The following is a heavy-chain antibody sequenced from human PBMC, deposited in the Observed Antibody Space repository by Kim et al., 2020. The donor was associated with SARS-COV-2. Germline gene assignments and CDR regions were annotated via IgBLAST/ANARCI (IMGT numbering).Heavy chain of an antibody. CDR3: AKDSIPWSYLYYFDY. V-gene: IGHV3-23*01. D-gene: IGHD1-26*01. Sequence: GGSLRLSCAASGFTFSSYAMSWVRQAPGKGLEWVSAISGSGGSTYYADSVKGRFTISRDNSKNTLYLQMNSLRAEDTAVYYCAKDSIPWSYLYYFDYWGQGTLVTVSS. CDR2: ISGSGGST. J-gene: IGHJ4*02. CDR1: GFTFSSYA.